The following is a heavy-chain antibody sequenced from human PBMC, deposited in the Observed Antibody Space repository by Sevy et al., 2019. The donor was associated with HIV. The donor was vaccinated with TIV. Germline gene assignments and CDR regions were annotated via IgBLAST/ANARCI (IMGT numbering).Heavy chain of an antibody. D-gene: IGHD3-22*01. CDR1: GFSFRNFG. J-gene: IGHJ6*02. CDR2: ISFDGDTN. Sequence: GGSLRLSCAASGFSFRNFGMHWVRQAPGKGLEWLALISFDGDTNYYGDSVKGRFTISRDNSKNTLYLQMNSLRVEDTAVYYCAKRGGHDTSGYVSYYYYGMDVWGQGTTVTVSS. V-gene: IGHV3-30*18. CDR3: AKRGGHDTSGYVSYYYYGMDV.